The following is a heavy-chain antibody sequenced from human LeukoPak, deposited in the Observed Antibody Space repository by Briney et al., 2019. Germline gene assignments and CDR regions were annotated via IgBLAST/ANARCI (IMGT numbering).Heavy chain of an antibody. V-gene: IGHV3-64D*06. CDR2: ISSNGGST. CDR3: VKDLAIANSWYDY. CDR1: GFTFSSYA. D-gene: IGHD6-13*01. J-gene: IGHJ4*02. Sequence: GGSLRLSCSASGFTFSSYAMHWVRQAPGKGLEYVSAISSNGGSTHYADSVKGRFTISRDNSKNTLYLQMSSLRAEDTAVYYCVKDLAIANSWYDYWGQGTLVTVSS.